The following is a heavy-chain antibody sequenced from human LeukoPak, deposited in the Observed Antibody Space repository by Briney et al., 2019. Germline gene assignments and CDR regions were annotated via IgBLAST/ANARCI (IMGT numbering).Heavy chain of an antibody. CDR3: ARPLYSSGWFDAFDI. J-gene: IGHJ3*02. Sequence: SETLSLTCTVSGGSISSYYWSWIRQPPGKGLEWIGYIYTSGSTNYNPSLKSRVTISVDTSKNQFSLKLSSVTAADTAVYYCARPLYSSGWFDAFDIWGQGTMVTVSS. CDR1: GGSISSYY. D-gene: IGHD6-19*01. CDR2: IYTSGST. V-gene: IGHV4-4*09.